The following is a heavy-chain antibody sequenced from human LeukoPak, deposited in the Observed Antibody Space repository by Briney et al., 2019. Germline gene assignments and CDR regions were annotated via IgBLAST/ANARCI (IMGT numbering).Heavy chain of an antibody. CDR1: GGSISSYY. CDR2: IYYSGST. V-gene: IGHV4-59*01. Sequence: SETLPLTCTVSGGSISSYYWSWIRQPPGKGLEWIGYIYYSGSTNYNPSLKSRVTISVDTSKNQFSLKLSSVTAADTAVYYCARVEWSGWYNYWGQGTLVTVSS. J-gene: IGHJ4*02. CDR3: ARVEWSGWYNY. D-gene: IGHD6-19*01.